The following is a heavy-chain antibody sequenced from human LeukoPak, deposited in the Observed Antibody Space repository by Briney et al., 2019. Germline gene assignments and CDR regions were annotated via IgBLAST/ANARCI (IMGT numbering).Heavy chain of an antibody. CDR1: GFNVSSNY. Sequence: GGSLRLSCAASGFNVSSNYMSWVRQASGKGLEWVGRIRSKANSYATAYAASVKGRFTISRDDSKNTVYLQMNSLKTEDTAVYYCTVPDYDILTGYRFDPWGQGTLVTVSS. CDR2: IRSKANSYAT. CDR3: TVPDYDILTGYRFDP. D-gene: IGHD3-9*01. V-gene: IGHV3-73*01. J-gene: IGHJ5*02.